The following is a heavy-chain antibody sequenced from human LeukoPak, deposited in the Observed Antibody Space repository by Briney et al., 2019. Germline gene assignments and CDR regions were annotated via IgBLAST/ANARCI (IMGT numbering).Heavy chain of an antibody. J-gene: IGHJ4*02. D-gene: IGHD6-6*01. CDR2: IYSGGST. Sequence: ETLSLTCTVSGGSISSSSYYWGWIRQAPGKGLEWVSVIYSGGSTYYADSVKGRFTISRDNSKNTLHLQMNSLRAEDTAVYYCARDRLYSSSSEDYWGQGTLVTVSS. CDR1: GGSISSSSYY. V-gene: IGHV3-53*01. CDR3: ARDRLYSSSSEDY.